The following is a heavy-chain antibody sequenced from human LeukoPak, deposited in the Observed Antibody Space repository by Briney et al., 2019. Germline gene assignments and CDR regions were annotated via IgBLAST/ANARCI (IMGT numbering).Heavy chain of an antibody. D-gene: IGHD3-10*01. CDR3: AKDQGILGAADY. CDR1: GFTFSSYG. Sequence: GGSLRLSCAASGFTFSSYGMHWVRQAPGKGLEWVAVIWYDGSNKYYADSVKGRFTISRDNSKNTLYLQMNSLRAEDTAVYYCAKDQGILGAADYWGQGTLVTVSS. J-gene: IGHJ4*02. CDR2: IWYDGSNK. V-gene: IGHV3-33*06.